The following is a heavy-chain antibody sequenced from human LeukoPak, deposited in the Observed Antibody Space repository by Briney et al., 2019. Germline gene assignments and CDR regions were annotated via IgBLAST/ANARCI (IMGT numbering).Heavy chain of an antibody. CDR2: IYSGGST. CDR1: GFTVSSNY. V-gene: IGHV3-66*01. CDR3: ARVDYGDYGFDY. J-gene: IGHJ4*02. D-gene: IGHD4-17*01. Sequence: PGGSLRLSCAAPGFTVSSNYMSGVRQAPGKGLEWVSVIYSGGSTYYADSVKGRFTISRDNSKNTLYLQMNSLRAEDTAVYYCARVDYGDYGFDYGGQGTLVTVSS.